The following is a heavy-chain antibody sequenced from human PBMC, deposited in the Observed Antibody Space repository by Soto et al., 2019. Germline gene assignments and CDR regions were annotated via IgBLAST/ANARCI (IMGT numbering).Heavy chain of an antibody. CDR3: AKGFTMYYDFWSGYLDPGGLGYYYGMDV. CDR1: GFTFSSYA. V-gene: IGHV3-23*01. CDR2: ISGSGGST. D-gene: IGHD3-3*01. J-gene: IGHJ6*02. Sequence: GGSLRLSCAASGFTFSSYAMSWVRQAPGKGLEWVSAISGSGGSTYYADSVKGRFTISRDNSKNTLYLQMNSLRAEDTAVYYCAKGFTMYYDFWSGYLDPGGLGYYYGMDVSGQGTTVTVSS.